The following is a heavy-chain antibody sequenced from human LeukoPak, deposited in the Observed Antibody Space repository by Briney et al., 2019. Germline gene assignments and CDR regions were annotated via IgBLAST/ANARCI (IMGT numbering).Heavy chain of an antibody. Sequence: GSLRLSCAGSGYTFDDHGMSWVRQAPGKGLEWIGRIYTSGSTNYNPSLKSRVTMSVDTSKNQFSLKLSSVTAADTAVYYCAREGDYYYYYMDVWGKGTTVTVSS. J-gene: IGHJ6*03. CDR1: GYTFDDHG. CDR2: IYTSGST. V-gene: IGHV4-4*07. CDR3: AREGDYYYYYMDV.